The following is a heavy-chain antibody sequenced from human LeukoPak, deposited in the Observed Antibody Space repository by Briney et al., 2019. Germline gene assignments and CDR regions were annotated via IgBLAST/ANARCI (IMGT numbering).Heavy chain of an antibody. J-gene: IGHJ4*02. CDR1: GDTFSSYT. CDR3: ARAYMTATRHFDY. CDR2: IIPIFGSA. Sequence: SVKVSCKASGDTFSSYTISWVRQAPGQGLEWMGGIIPIFGSANYAQKFQGRVTITADESTSTAYMELSSLRSEDTAMYCCARAYMTATRHFDYWGQGTLVTVSS. V-gene: IGHV1-69*01. D-gene: IGHD2-21*02.